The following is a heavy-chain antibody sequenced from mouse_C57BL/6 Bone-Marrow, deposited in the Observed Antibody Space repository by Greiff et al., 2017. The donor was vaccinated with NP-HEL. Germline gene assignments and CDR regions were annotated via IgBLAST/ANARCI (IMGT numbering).Heavy chain of an antibody. CDR3: ARSDYGSSLYYFDY. CDR2: INPNYGTT. Sequence: EVQLQESGPELVKPGASVKISCKASGYSFTDYNMNWVKQSNGKSLEWIGVINPNYGTTSYNQKFKGKATLTVDKSSSTAYMQLNSLTSEDSAVYDCARSDYGSSLYYFDYWGQGTTLTVSS. D-gene: IGHD1-1*01. V-gene: IGHV1-39*01. J-gene: IGHJ2*01. CDR1: GYSFTDYN.